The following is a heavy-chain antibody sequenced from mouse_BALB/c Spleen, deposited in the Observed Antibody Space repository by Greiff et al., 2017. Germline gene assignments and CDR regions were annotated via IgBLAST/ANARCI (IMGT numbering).Heavy chain of an antibody. CDR1: GYSFTGYN. V-gene: IGHV1S135*01. J-gene: IGHJ3*01. Sequence: VQLQQSGPELGKPGASVKISCKASGYSFTGYNMYWVKQSHRKSLEWIGYIDPYNGGTSYNQKSKGKATLTVDKSSSTAYMHLNSLTSEDSAIYYCARGGDYDESWFAYWGHGTLVTVSA. CDR3: ARGGDYDESWFAY. D-gene: IGHD2-4*01. CDR2: IDPYNGGT.